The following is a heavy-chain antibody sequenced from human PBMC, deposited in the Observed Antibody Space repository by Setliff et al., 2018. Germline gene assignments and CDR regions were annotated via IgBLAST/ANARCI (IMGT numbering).Heavy chain of an antibody. CDR1: GYRFSSHW. J-gene: IGHJ3*02. Sequence: PGESLTISCKGSGYRFSSHWIGWVRQMPGKGLEWMGIIYPGDSDTRYSPSFQGQVTISADKSIGTAYLQWSSLKASDTAMYYCASSSGSSSNDAFDIWGQGTTVTVSS. V-gene: IGHV5-51*01. CDR2: IYPGDSDT. D-gene: IGHD1-26*01. CDR3: ASSSGSSSNDAFDI.